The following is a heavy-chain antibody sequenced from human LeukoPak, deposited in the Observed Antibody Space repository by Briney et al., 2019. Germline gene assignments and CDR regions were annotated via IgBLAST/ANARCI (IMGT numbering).Heavy chain of an antibody. CDR3: ARRRYYDSTGYLD. Sequence: SETLSLTCTISSGSISSSSYYWGWIRQPPGKGLEWIADRYYSGSTYYNPSLKSRVFISIDTSNNHFSLRLSSVTAADTALYYCARRRYYDSTGYLDWGQGTLVSVSS. D-gene: IGHD3-22*01. J-gene: IGHJ1*01. CDR2: RYYSGST. V-gene: IGHV4-39*02. CDR1: SGSISSSSYY.